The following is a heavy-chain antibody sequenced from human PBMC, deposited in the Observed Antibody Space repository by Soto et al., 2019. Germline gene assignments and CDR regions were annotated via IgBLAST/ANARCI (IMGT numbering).Heavy chain of an antibody. CDR2: INHSGRV. D-gene: IGHD3-22*01. CDR1: GGSFSGHS. Sequence: SETLSLTCAVYGGSFSGHSWTWIRQSPGKGLEWIGDINHSGRVNYSPSLKSRVTISLDTSKNQFSLTLSAVTAADTAMYYCSTRAYDTNGYYRFDPWGQGTLVSVTS. J-gene: IGHJ5*01. V-gene: IGHV4-34*01. CDR3: STRAYDTNGYYRFDP.